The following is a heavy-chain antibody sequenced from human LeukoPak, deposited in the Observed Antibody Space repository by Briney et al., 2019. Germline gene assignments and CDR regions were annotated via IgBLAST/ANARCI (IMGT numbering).Heavy chain of an antibody. V-gene: IGHV3-15*01. J-gene: IGHJ4*02. Sequence: GGSLRLSCAASGFTFTNAWMSWVRQAPGKELEWVGRIKSKTDGGTTDYAAPVKGRFTISRDDSKNTLYLQMNSLKTEDTAVYYCTSVSTMIVVTGMRGLNYRGQGTLVTVSS. CDR1: GFTFTNAW. CDR3: TSVSTMIVVTGMRGLNY. CDR2: IKSKTDGGTT. D-gene: IGHD3-22*01.